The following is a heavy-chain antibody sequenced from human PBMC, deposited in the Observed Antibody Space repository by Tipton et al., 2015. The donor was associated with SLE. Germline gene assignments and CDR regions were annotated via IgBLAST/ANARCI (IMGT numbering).Heavy chain of an antibody. CDR2: IYTSGST. V-gene: IGHV4-4*08. Sequence: LSLTCTVSGGSISSYYWSWIRQPPGKGLEWIGYIYTSGSTNYNPSLKRRVTISVDTSKNQFSLKLSSVTAADTAVYYCARGADSSGWFDYWGQGTLVTVSS. D-gene: IGHD6-19*01. J-gene: IGHJ4*02. CDR1: GGSISSYY. CDR3: ARGADSSGWFDY.